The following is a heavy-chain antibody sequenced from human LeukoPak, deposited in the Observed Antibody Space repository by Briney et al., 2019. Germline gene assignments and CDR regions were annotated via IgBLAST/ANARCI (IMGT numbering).Heavy chain of an antibody. CDR1: GGTLSSYA. J-gene: IGHJ4*02. CDR2: IIPIFGTA. V-gene: IGHV1-69*01. Sequence: SVKVSCKASGGTLSSYAISWVRQAPGQGLEWMGGIIPIFGTANYAQKFQGRVTITADESTSTAYMELSSLRSEDTAVYYCARGAYYDILTGYPEEFDYWGQGTLVTVSS. D-gene: IGHD3-9*01. CDR3: ARGAYYDILTGYPEEFDY.